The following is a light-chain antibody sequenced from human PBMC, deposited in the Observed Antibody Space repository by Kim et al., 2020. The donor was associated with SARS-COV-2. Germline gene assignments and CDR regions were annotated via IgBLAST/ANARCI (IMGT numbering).Light chain of an antibody. CDR1: QGISNY. CDR3: QKYNSAPRT. J-gene: IGKJ1*01. V-gene: IGKV1-27*01. CDR2: AAS. Sequence: ASVGDRVTITCPASQGISNYLAWYQQKPGKVPKLLIYAASTLQSGVPSRVSGSGSGTDFTLTISSLQPEDVATYYCQKYNSAPRTFGQGTKVDIK.